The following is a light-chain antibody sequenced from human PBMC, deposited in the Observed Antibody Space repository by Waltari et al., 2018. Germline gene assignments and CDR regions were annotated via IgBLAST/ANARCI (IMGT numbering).Light chain of an antibody. Sequence: QSALTQPASVSGSPGQSITISCTGTNSDIGGFDYVSWYQQPPHKVPKLLINDVSRRPSVVSNRFAGSESRNTASLTISGLRAEDEAHYYCSSFSRSASEVIFGGGTRVTVL. V-gene: IGLV2-14*03. J-gene: IGLJ2*01. CDR2: DVS. CDR1: NSDIGGFDY. CDR3: SSFSRSASEVI.